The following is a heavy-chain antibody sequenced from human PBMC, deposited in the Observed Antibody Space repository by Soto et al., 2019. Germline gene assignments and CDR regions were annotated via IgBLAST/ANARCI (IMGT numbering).Heavy chain of an antibody. J-gene: IGHJ6*02. CDR3: ARPYGDYDYHGMDV. Sequence: QVQLVESGGGVVQPGRSLRLSCAASGFTFSSYGMHWVRQAPGKGLEWVAVIWYDGSNKYYADSVKGRITISRDNSKNTLYLKMNSMRAEDTAVYYCARPYGDYDYHGMDVWGQGTTVTGYS. D-gene: IGHD4-17*01. CDR2: IWYDGSNK. CDR1: GFTFSSYG. V-gene: IGHV3-33*01.